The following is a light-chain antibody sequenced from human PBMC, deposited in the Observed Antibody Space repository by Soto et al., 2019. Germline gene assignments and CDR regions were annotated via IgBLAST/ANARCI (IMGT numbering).Light chain of an antibody. V-gene: IGKV1-5*01. CDR1: QSISQW. CDR2: DAS. Sequence: DIQMTQSPSTLSSSVGDRVAITCRASQSISQWVGWNQQKPGRAPELLIYDASYRKSGVPSRFSGSGSGTEFSLTITSVERDDSAMYYCQQYAGYSWTFGRGSKGEIK. CDR3: QQYAGYSWT. J-gene: IGKJ1*01.